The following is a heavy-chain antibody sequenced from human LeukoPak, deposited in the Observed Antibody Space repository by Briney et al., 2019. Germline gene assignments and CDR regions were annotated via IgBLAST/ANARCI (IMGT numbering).Heavy chain of an antibody. Sequence: PGGSLRPSCAASGFSFSVYEMHWVRQAPGKGLEWISDISSSGTTTYYADSVKGRFTISRDNAKNSLYLQMNSLRAEDTAVYYCATLTVATSFDYWGQGTLVTVSS. CDR1: GFSFSVYE. D-gene: IGHD4-17*01. J-gene: IGHJ4*02. CDR3: ATLTVATSFDY. V-gene: IGHV3-48*03. CDR2: ISSSGTTT.